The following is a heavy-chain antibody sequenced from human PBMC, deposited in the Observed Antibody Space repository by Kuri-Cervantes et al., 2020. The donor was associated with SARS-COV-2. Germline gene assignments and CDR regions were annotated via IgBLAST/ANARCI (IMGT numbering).Heavy chain of an antibody. CDR2: IWYDGRNT. Sequence: LSLTCAASRFTFNKYDLIWVRQAPGKGLEWVAVIWYDGRNTYYTGSVKGRFTISRDNSKNMLYLEVNSLRAEDTAVYYCARNHSMDVWGTGTAVTVSS. J-gene: IGHJ6*03. CDR3: ARNHSMDV. V-gene: IGHV3-33*07. CDR1: RFTFNKYD.